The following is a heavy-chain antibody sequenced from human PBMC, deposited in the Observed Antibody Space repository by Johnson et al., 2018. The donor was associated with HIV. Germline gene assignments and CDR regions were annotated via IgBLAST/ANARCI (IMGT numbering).Heavy chain of an antibody. CDR1: GFTFSTYA. D-gene: IGHD6-13*01. CDR3: ASSSSSWTSDPDDAFDI. V-gene: IGHV3-30*02. Sequence: QVQLVESGGGVVRPGESLRLSCAASGFTFSTYAMHWVRQAPGKGLEWVSFIRFDGSNKYYADSVKGRFTISRDNSKNTLYLQMNSLRAEDTAVYYCASSSSSWTSDPDDAFDIWGQGTMGTVSS. CDR2: IRFDGSNK. J-gene: IGHJ3*02.